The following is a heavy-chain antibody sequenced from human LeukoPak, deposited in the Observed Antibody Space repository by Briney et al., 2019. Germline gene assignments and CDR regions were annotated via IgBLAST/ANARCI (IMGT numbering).Heavy chain of an antibody. CDR2: IKQDGSEK. CDR1: GFTFSSYW. J-gene: IGHJ6*02. CDR3: ARDLGQRHYYGMDV. V-gene: IGHV3-7*01. D-gene: IGHD6-25*01. Sequence: GGSLRLSCAASGFTFSSYWMSWVRQAPGKGLEWVANIKQDGSEKYYVDSVKGRFTISRDNAKNSLYLQRNSLRAEDTAVYYCARDLGQRHYYGMDVWGQGTTVTVSS.